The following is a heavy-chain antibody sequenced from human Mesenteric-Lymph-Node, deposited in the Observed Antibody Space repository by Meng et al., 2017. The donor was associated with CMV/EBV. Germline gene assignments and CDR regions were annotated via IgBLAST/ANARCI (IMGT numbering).Heavy chain of an antibody. Sequence: GESLKISCAASGFTFSSYSMNWVRQAPGKGLEWVSSISSSSSYIYYEDSVKGRFTISRDNAKNSQYLQMNSLRAEDTAVYYCSRDIVGGRLLYYFDYWGQGTLVTVSS. D-gene: IGHD2-15*01. V-gene: IGHV3-21*01. CDR1: GFTFSSYS. CDR2: ISSSSSYI. J-gene: IGHJ4*02. CDR3: SRDIVGGRLLYYFDY.